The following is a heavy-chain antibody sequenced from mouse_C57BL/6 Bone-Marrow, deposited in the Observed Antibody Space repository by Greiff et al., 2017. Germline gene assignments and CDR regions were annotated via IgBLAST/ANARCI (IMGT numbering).Heavy chain of an antibody. CDR1: GYTFTSYW. D-gene: IGHD2-5*01. J-gene: IGHJ1*03. CDR3: AIPYYSNYWYFYV. CDR2: IDPGSGST. V-gene: IGHV1-55*01. Sequence: QVQLQQPGAELVKPGASVKMSCQASGYTFTSYWITWVKQRPGKGLEWIGDIDPGSGSTNYNEKFKSKATLTVDKYSSAAYMQLSSLTSEDSAVYYCAIPYYSNYWYFYVCGTGTTVTVSS.